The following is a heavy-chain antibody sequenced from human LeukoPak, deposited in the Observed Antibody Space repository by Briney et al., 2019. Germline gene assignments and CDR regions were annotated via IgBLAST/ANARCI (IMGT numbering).Heavy chain of an antibody. J-gene: IGHJ3*02. CDR2: IYSGGST. Sequence: HPGGSLRLSCAASGFTVSSNYMSWVRQAPGKGLEWVSVIYSGGSTYYADSVKGRFTISRDNSKNTLYLQMNSLRAEDTAVYYCARARYYYDSSGYYGANAFDIWGQGTMVTVSS. CDR1: GFTVSSNY. D-gene: IGHD3-22*01. V-gene: IGHV3-66*01. CDR3: ARARYYYDSSGYYGANAFDI.